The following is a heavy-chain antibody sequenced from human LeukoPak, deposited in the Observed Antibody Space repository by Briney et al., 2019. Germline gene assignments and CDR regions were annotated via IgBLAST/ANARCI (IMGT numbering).Heavy chain of an antibody. Sequence: GASVKVSCKASGYTFTSYGISWVRQAPGQGLEWMGWISAYNGNTNYAQKLQGRVTMTTDTSTSTAYMELRSLRSDDTAVYFCARGATYYYDSSGYYFDYWGQGTLVTVFS. V-gene: IGHV1-18*01. CDR1: GYTFTSYG. CDR3: ARGATYYYDSSGYYFDY. CDR2: ISAYNGNT. J-gene: IGHJ4*02. D-gene: IGHD3-22*01.